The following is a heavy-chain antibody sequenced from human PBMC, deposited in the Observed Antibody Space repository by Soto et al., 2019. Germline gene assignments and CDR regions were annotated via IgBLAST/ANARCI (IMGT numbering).Heavy chain of an antibody. Sequence: GGSLRLSCAASGFTFSAYGMHWVRQAPGKGLEWVAVISYDGSNKYYADSVKGRFTLSRDNSKNTQFLQMNSLRAEDTAVYYCAKDRGGSYPESYYYYGMDVWGQGTTVTVS. CDR2: ISYDGSNK. V-gene: IGHV3-30*18. CDR1: GFTFSAYG. CDR3: AKDRGGSYPESYYYYGMDV. J-gene: IGHJ6*02. D-gene: IGHD1-26*01.